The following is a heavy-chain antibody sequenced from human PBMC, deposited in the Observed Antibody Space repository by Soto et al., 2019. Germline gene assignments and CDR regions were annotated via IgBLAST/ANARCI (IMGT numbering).Heavy chain of an antibody. CDR3: AAGSDGAYVDY. CDR1: AGTFSSYP. CDR2: IVVGSGNT. Sequence: SEKVSCNGSAGTFSSYPISWVRQAPGQRLEWIGWIVVGSGNTNYAQKFQERVTITRDMSTSTPYMELSSLRPQHTAVYYCAAGSDGAYVDYWGQETLATDPS. D-gene: IGHD4-17*01. V-gene: IGHV1-58*02. J-gene: IGHJ4*02.